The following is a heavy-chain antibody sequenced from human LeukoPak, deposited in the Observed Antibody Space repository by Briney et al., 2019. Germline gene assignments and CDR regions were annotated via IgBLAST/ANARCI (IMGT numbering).Heavy chain of an antibody. CDR3: ARDSTPEGYYDSSGPTSLDP. D-gene: IGHD3-22*01. Sequence: PGGSLRLSCAASGFTFSSYAMRWVRQAPGKGLEWVAVISYDGSNKYYADSVKGRFTISRDNSKNTLYLQMNSLRAEDTAVYYCARDSTPEGYYDSSGPTSLDPWGQGTLVTVSS. J-gene: IGHJ5*02. CDR2: ISYDGSNK. CDR1: GFTFSSYA. V-gene: IGHV3-30-3*01.